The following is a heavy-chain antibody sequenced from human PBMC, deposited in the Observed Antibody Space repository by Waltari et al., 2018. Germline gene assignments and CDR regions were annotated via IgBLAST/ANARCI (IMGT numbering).Heavy chain of an antibody. Sequence: QVQLVQSGAEVKKPGSSVKVSCKASGGTFSSYTISWVRQAPGQGLEWMGRISPILGIANYAQKCQGRVTITADKSTSTAYMELSSLRSEDTAVYYCARVRSGYDITNWFDPWGQGTLVTVSS. CDR3: ARVRSGYDITNWFDP. D-gene: IGHD3-9*01. J-gene: IGHJ5*02. V-gene: IGHV1-69*02. CDR1: GGTFSSYT. CDR2: ISPILGIA.